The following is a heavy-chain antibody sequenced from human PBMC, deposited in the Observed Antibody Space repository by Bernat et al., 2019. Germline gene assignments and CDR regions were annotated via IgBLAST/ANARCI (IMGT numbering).Heavy chain of an antibody. Sequence: EVQLLAAGGGLVQPGGSLRLSCAASGFTFSSSGMSWVRQAPGKGLEWVSSITGSGDTTFYSDSAKGRFTMSRDNSKNTLYLQMNSLRAEDTAIYYCAKEGELGSHVYFDYWGQRALVAVSA. CDR2: ITGSGDTT. V-gene: IGHV3-23*01. CDR3: AKEGELGSHVYFDY. D-gene: IGHD3-16*01. CDR1: GFTFSSSG. J-gene: IGHJ4*02.